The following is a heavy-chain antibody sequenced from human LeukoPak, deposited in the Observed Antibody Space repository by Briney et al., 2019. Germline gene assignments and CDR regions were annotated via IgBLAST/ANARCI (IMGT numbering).Heavy chain of an antibody. V-gene: IGHV3-23*01. CDR1: GFTFSSFA. Sequence: GGSLRLSCAASGFTFSSFAMSWVRQVPGQGLEWVSAISDNSGNTYYADSVKGRFTISRDNSENTLYLQMNSLRAEDTALYYCSNGRTSSGTLQHDYWGQGTLVTVSS. J-gene: IGHJ4*02. CDR2: ISDNSGNT. D-gene: IGHD6-19*01. CDR3: SNGRTSSGTLQHDY.